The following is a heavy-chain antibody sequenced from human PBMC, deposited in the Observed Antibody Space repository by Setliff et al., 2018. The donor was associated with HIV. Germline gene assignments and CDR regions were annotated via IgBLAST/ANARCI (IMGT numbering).Heavy chain of an antibody. CDR2: IKTGNGNT. CDR3: AREASAVAGTSYFDY. D-gene: IGHD6-19*01. J-gene: IGHJ4*02. Sequence: ASVKVSCKTSGYSFSSHPIHWVRQAPGQRPEWMGWIKTGNGNTKYSQKFQGRVTMTEDTSTDTAYMELRSLRSEDTAVYYCAREASAVAGTSYFDYWGQGTLVTVSS. V-gene: IGHV1-3*04. CDR1: GYSFSSHP.